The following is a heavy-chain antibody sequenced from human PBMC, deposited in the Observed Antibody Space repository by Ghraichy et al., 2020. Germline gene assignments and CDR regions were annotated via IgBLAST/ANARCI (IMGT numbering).Heavy chain of an antibody. CDR3: ARYSGYSSGWYEFFGSDYFDY. CDR1: GDSVSSNSAA. D-gene: IGHD6-19*01. V-gene: IGHV6-1*01. CDR2: TYYRSKWYN. Sequence: SQTLSLTCAISGDSVSSNSAAWNWIRQSPSRGLEWLGRTYYRSKWYNDYAVSVKSRITINPDTSKNQFSLQLNSVTPEDTAVYYCARYSGYSSGWYEFFGSDYFDYWGQGPLVTVSS. J-gene: IGHJ4*02.